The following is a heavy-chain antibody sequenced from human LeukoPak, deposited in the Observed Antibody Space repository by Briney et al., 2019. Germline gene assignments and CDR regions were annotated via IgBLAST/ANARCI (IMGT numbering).Heavy chain of an antibody. CDR3: ASLADVDTAMVTVFGQSNDY. V-gene: IGHV3-33*01. J-gene: IGHJ4*02. CDR2: IWYDGSNK. D-gene: IGHD5-18*01. Sequence: GGSLRLSCAASGFTFGSYGMHWVRQAPGKGLEWVAVIWYDGSNKYYADSVKGRFTISRDNSKNTLYLQMNSLRAEDTAVYYCASLADVDTAMVTVFGQSNDYWGQGTLVTVSS. CDR1: GFTFGSYG.